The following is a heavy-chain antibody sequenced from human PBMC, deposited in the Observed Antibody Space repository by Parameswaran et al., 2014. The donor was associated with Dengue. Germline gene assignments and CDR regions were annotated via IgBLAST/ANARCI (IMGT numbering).Heavy chain of an antibody. J-gene: IGHJ4*02. CDR2: IYYSGST. Sequence: WIRQPPGKGLEWIGYIYYSGSTYYNPSLKSRVTISVDTSKNQFSLKPSSVTAADTAVYYCARYRGSPLQQLVRGYFDYWGQGTLVTVSS. D-gene: IGHD6-13*01. CDR3: ARYRGSPLQQLVRGYFDY. V-gene: IGHV4-31*02.